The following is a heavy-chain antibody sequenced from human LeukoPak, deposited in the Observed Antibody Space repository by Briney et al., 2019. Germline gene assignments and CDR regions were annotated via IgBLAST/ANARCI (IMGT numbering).Heavy chain of an antibody. CDR3: ARSDGSPFQYYYYGMDV. CDR2: IIPIFGTA. Sequence: SVKVSCKASGGTFSSYAISWVRQAPGQGLEWMGGIIPIFGTANYAQKFQGRVTIITDESTSTAYMELSSLRSEDTAVYYCARSDGSPFQYYYYGMDVWGQGTTVTVSS. J-gene: IGHJ6*02. V-gene: IGHV1-69*05. CDR1: GGTFSSYA. D-gene: IGHD5-24*01.